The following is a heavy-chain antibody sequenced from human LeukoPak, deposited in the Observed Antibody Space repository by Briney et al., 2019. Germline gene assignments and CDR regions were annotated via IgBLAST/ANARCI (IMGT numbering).Heavy chain of an antibody. CDR1: GFTFDDYA. J-gene: IGHJ4*02. Sequence: GRSLRLSCAASGFTFDDYAMHWVRQAPGMGLEWVSGISWNSGSIGYADCVKGRFTISRDNAKNSLYLQMNSLRAEDTALYYCAKDRGSSRILDYWGQETLVTVSS. CDR3: AKDRGSSRILDY. D-gene: IGHD6-13*01. V-gene: IGHV3-9*01. CDR2: ISWNSGSI.